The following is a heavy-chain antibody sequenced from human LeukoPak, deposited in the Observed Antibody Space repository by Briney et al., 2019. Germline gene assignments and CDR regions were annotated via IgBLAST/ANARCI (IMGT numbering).Heavy chain of an antibody. D-gene: IGHD6-13*01. V-gene: IGHV3-53*01. CDR2: IYSGGST. Sequence: GGSLRLSCAASGFTVSSNYMSWVRQAPGKGLEWVSVIYSGGSTYYADSVKGRFTISRDNSKNTLYLQMNSLRAEDTAVYYCAKRGPIAAAGKGYFDYWGQGTLVTVSS. CDR1: GFTVSSNY. J-gene: IGHJ4*02. CDR3: AKRGPIAAAGKGYFDY.